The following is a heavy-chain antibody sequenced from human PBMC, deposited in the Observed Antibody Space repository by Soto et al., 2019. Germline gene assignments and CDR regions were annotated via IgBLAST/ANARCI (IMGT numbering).Heavy chain of an antibody. CDR2: IIPIFGTA. J-gene: IGHJ4*02. CDR3: ARDCPSSSSEH. CDR1: GGTFSSYA. V-gene: IGHV1-69*01. Sequence: QVQLVQSGAEVKKPGSSVKVSCKASGGTFSSYAITWVRQAPGQGLEWMGGIIPIFGTANYAQKFQGRVTITADESLTTAYMELSSLRSEDTAVYYCARDCPSSSSEHWGQGTLVTVSS.